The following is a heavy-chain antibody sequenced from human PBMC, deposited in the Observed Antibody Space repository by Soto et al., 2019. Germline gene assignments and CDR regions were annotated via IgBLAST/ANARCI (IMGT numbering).Heavy chain of an antibody. D-gene: IGHD5-12*01. CDR2: MNPNSGNT. Sequence: ASVKVSFKASGYTFTSYDINWLRQATGQGLEWMGWMNPNSGNTGYAQKFQGRVTMTRNTSISTAYMEPSSLRSEDTAVYYCASFSGYDYYYYYGMDVWGQGTTVTVSS. J-gene: IGHJ6*02. V-gene: IGHV1-8*01. CDR1: GYTFTSYD. CDR3: ASFSGYDYYYYYGMDV.